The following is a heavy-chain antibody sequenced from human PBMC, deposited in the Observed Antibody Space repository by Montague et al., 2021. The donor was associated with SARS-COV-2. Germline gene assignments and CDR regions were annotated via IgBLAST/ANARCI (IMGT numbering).Heavy chain of an antibody. Sequence: SLSLSCSASGFTFSSYGMHWVRQAPGKGLEWVAVIWYDGSNKYYADSVKGRFTISRDNSKNTLYLQMNSLRAEGTAVYYCARGYYGSGHLVYYYYYGMDVWGQGTTVTVSS. CDR2: IWYDGSNK. CDR1: GFTFSSYG. V-gene: IGHV3-33*01. D-gene: IGHD3-10*01. J-gene: IGHJ6*02. CDR3: ARGYYGSGHLVYYYYYGMDV.